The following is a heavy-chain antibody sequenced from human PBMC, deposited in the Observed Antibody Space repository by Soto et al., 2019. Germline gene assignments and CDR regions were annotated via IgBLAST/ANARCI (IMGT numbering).Heavy chain of an antibody. Sequence: GXSVKVSCKASGGTFSTFGISWVRQAPGQGLEWMGGIIPFFGTARYSQKFEDRITITADESTNTVYMDLRSLTSEDTAIYYCAKSAPMDAGDKYYYDFWGQGALVTVSS. CDR3: AKSAPMDAGDKYYYDF. CDR2: IIPFFGTA. CDR1: GGTFSTFG. J-gene: IGHJ4*02. V-gene: IGHV1-69*01. D-gene: IGHD4-17*01.